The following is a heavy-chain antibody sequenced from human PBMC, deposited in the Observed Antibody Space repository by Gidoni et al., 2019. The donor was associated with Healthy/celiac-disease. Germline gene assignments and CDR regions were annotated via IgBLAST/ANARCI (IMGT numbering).Heavy chain of an antibody. CDR1: GGSISRYF. V-gene: IGHV4-59*01. Sequence: QVQLQEAGTGLVQPSETLSLTSTLSGGSISRYFWSWIRQPPRKGLEWIGYIYDSGSTNYNPSLKSRVTISVDTSKNQFSLKLSSVTAADTAVYYCARGYSGWYIFDYWGQGTLVTVSS. CDR2: IYDSGST. CDR3: ARGYSGWYIFDY. J-gene: IGHJ4*02. D-gene: IGHD6-19*01.